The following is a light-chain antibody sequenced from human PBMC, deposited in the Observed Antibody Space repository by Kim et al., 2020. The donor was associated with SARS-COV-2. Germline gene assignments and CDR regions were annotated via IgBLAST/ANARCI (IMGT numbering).Light chain of an antibody. CDR2: TAS. J-gene: IGKJ1*01. Sequence: DIQMTKSPSSLSASVGDRVTITCRASQDISRYLNWYQQKPGKAPKLLIYTASSLQSGVPSRFTGSGSETDFTLTISSLQPEDCASFYCQQTYRESRTIGQGTKVDI. CDR3: QQTYRESRT. V-gene: IGKV1-39*01. CDR1: QDISRY.